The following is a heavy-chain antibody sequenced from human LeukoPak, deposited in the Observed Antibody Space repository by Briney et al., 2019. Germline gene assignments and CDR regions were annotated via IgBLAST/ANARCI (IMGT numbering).Heavy chain of an antibody. J-gene: IGHJ3*02. CDR1: GFTFSSYA. CDR3: ARDWPSEWQQLPDYDAVDI. CDR2: ISGSSTGT. V-gene: IGHV3-48*02. Sequence: PGGSLRLSCAASGFTFSSYAMSWVRQAPGKGLEWLSFISGSSTGTQYADSVKGRFTISRDIGRKALYLQMNSLRDEDTAVYYCARDWPSEWQQLPDYDAVDIWGQGTMVTVSS. D-gene: IGHD6-13*01.